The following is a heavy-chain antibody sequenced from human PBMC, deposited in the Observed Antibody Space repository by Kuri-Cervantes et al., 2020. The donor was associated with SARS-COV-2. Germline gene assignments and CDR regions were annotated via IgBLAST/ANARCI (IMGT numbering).Heavy chain of an antibody. D-gene: IGHD3-16*01. V-gene: IGHV3-9*01. CDR2: ISWNSGSI. CDR1: GFTFDDYA. J-gene: IGHJ6*02. Sequence: SLKISCAASGFTFDDYAMHWVRQAPGKGLEWVSGISWNSGSIGYADSVKGRLTISRDNAKSSLYLQMNSLRAEDTAVYYCARRGDDPYYYGMDVWGQGTTVTVSS. CDR3: ARRGDDPYYYGMDV.